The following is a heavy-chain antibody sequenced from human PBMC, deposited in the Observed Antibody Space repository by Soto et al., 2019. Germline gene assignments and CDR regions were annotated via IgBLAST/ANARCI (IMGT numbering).Heavy chain of an antibody. D-gene: IGHD4-17*01. CDR2: ISYDGSNK. CDR3: ARDYGDYGYYYYGMDV. CDR1: GFTFSSYA. J-gene: IGHJ6*01. V-gene: IGHV3-30-3*01. Sequence: QVQLVESGGGVVQPGRSLRLSCAASGFTFSSYAMHWVRQAPGKGLEWVAVISYDGSNKYYADSVKGRFTISRDNSKNTLYLQMNSLRAEDTAVYYCARDYGDYGYYYYGMDVW.